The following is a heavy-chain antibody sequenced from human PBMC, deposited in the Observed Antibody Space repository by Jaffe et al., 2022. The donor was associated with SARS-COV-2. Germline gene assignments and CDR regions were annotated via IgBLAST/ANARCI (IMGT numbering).Heavy chain of an antibody. V-gene: IGHV4-59*01. D-gene: IGHD2-15*01. J-gene: IGHJ4*02. Sequence: QVQLQESGPGLVKPSETLSLTCTVSGGSISRYYWNWIRQPPGKGLEWVGHIYSSGSTTYNPSLMSRITISVDTSKNQFSLKLTSVTAADTAVYYCVRLGFCSGGRCLADYWGQGTLVTVSS. CDR2: IYSSGST. CDR1: GGSISRYY. CDR3: VRLGFCSGGRCLADY.